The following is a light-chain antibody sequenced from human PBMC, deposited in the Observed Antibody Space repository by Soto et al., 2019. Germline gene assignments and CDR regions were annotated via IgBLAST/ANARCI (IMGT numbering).Light chain of an antibody. V-gene: IGKV1-5*01. CDR2: DAS. CDR3: QQYNSYSKWT. CDR1: QSISSW. Sequence: DIQMTQSPSTLSASVGDRVTITCRASQSISSWLAWYQQKPGKAPKLLTYDASSLESGVPSRFSGSGSGTEFTLTISSLQPDDFATYYCQQYNSYSKWTFGQGTKVEIK. J-gene: IGKJ1*01.